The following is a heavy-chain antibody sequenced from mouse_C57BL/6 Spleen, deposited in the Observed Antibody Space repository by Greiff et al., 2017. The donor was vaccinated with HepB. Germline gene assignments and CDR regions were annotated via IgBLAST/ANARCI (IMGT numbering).Heavy chain of an antibody. D-gene: IGHD2-5*01. CDR3: ARYHYSNYGYYAMDY. CDR2: IYPGDGDT. J-gene: IGHJ4*01. Sequence: QVQLQQSGAELVKPGASVKISCKASGYAFSSYWMNWVKQRPGKGLEWIGQIYPGDGDTNYNGKFKGKATLTADKSSSTAYMQLSSLTSEDSAVYFCARYHYSNYGYYAMDYWGQGTSVTVSS. V-gene: IGHV1-80*01. CDR1: GYAFSSYW.